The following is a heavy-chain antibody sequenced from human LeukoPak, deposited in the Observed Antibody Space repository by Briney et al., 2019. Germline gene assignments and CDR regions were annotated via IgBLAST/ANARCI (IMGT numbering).Heavy chain of an antibody. CDR3: AKGPNFGSWRAVDY. CDR1: DSSFRSHD. V-gene: IGHV3-23*01. J-gene: IGHJ4*02. Sequence: PGGSLRLSCAGFDSSFRSHDMSWVRQTLQRGLEWVASIAADDASFYADSVRGRFTISRDKSENILYLQMNSLRADDTAIYYCAKGPNFGSWRAVDYWGQGSLVTVSS. D-gene: IGHD3-10*01. CDR2: IAADDAS.